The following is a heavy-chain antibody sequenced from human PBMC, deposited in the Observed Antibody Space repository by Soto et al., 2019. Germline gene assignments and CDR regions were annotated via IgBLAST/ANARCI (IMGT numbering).Heavy chain of an antibody. V-gene: IGHV3-48*03. Sequence: EVQLVESGGGLVQPGGSLRLSCAASGFTFSSYRMNWFRQSPVKGPEWVSHISTSGRTIYYADSGKGRLTISRDNAKNSRYLQMNSLRAEDTAVYYGARKGGARDAFDIWGQGTMVTVSS. CDR3: ARKGGARDAFDI. J-gene: IGHJ3*02. CDR2: ISTSGRTI. CDR1: GFTFSSYR. D-gene: IGHD3-16*01.